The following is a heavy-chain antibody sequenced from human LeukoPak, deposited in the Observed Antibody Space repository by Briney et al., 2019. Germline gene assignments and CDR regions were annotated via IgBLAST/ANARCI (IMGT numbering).Heavy chain of an antibody. D-gene: IGHD3-22*01. Sequence: ASVKVSFKASGYTFTSYGISWVRQAPGQRLEWMGWISAYNGNTNYAQKLQGRVTMTTDTSTSTAYMELRSLRSDDTAVYYCARPNSSGYFAFDIWGQGTMVTVSS. V-gene: IGHV1-18*01. CDR3: ARPNSSGYFAFDI. J-gene: IGHJ3*02. CDR1: GYTFTSYG. CDR2: ISAYNGNT.